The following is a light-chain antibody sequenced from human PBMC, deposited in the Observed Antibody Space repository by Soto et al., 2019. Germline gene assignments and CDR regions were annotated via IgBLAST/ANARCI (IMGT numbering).Light chain of an antibody. CDR3: QQANSFPFT. J-gene: IGKJ3*01. CDR1: QSVGSY. Sequence: ETVLTQSPVTLSLSPGERATLSCRASQSVGSYLAWYQQKPGQAPRLLIYDASSRAPGVPARFSGSGSGTDFTLTISSLQPEDFATYYCQQANSFPFTFGPGTKVDIK. CDR2: DAS. V-gene: IGKV3-11*01.